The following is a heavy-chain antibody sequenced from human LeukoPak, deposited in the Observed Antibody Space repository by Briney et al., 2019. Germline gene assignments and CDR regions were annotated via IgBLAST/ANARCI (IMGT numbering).Heavy chain of an antibody. CDR2: IYYSGST. Sequence: SETLSLTCTVSGYSISSGYYWGWIRQPPGKGLEWIGYIYYSGSTNYNPSLKSRVTISVDTSKNQFSLKLSSVTAADTAVYYCARCIAAAGLDYYYYMDVWGKGTTVTISS. D-gene: IGHD6-13*01. CDR1: GYSISSGYY. J-gene: IGHJ6*03. V-gene: IGHV4-61*01. CDR3: ARCIAAAGLDYYYYMDV.